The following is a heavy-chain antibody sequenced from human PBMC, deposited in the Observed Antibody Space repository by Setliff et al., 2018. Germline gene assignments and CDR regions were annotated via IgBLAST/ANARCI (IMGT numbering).Heavy chain of an antibody. J-gene: IGHJ4*02. V-gene: IGHV4-59*01. CDR3: ARYRNYFDSSGQTQYYFDY. D-gene: IGHD3-22*01. Sequence: SETLSLTCTVSGGSISSYYWIWIRQPPGKGLEWIGYIYSSGRTNYNPSPKSRVTLSVDTSNNQFSLNLNSVTAADTAVYYCARYRNYFDSSGQTQYYFDYWGQGTLVTVSS. CDR2: IYSSGRT. CDR1: GGSISSYY.